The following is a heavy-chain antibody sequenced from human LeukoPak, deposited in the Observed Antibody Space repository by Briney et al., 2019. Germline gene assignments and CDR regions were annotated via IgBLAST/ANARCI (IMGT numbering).Heavy chain of an antibody. J-gene: IGHJ4*02. CDR3: ARLLTLYGDYDCYFDY. CDR1: GGYISSYY. V-gene: IGHV4-59*08. CDR2: IYYSGST. Sequence: SETLSLTCTVSGGYISSYYWSWIRQPPGKGLEWIGYIYYSGSTNYNPSLKSRVTISVDTSKNQFSLKLSSVTAADTAVYYCARLLTLYGDYDCYFDYWGQGTLVTVSS. D-gene: IGHD4-17*01.